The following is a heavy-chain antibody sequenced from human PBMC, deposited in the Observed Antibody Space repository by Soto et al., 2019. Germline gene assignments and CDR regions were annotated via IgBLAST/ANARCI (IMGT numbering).Heavy chain of an antibody. V-gene: IGHV4-4*02. Sequence: PSETLSLTCGVSGGSLSTPVWWTWVRLTPGKGLEWIGEVFHSGSVNYNPSLQSRVTISVDKSTNHFSLSLTSVTAADTAVYYCARKAWTRLYYWGQGALVSVSS. D-gene: IGHD1-1*01. CDR3: ARKAWTRLYY. CDR1: GGSLSTPVW. CDR2: VFHSGSV. J-gene: IGHJ4*02.